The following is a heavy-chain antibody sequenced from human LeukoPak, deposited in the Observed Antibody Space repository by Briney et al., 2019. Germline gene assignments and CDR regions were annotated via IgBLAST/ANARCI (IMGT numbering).Heavy chain of an antibody. CDR2: ISYDGSNT. CDR1: GFYFRSYD. Sequence: PGGSLRLSCAASGFYFRSYDMQWVRQAPGKGLEWVAVISYDGSNTYSADSVQGRFTISRDNSKNTLYLQMNSLRAEDTAVYYFAKDSRQWFSLDYYYYYYMDVWGKGTTVTVSS. CDR3: AKDSRQWFSLDYYYYYYMDV. D-gene: IGHD3-22*01. J-gene: IGHJ6*03. V-gene: IGHV3-30*18.